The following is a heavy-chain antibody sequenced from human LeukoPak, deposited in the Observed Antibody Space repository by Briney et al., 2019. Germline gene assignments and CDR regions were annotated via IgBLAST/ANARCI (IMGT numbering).Heavy chain of an antibody. CDR2: IKQDGSEK. CDR1: GFTFSGYW. CDR3: ARDKIVGATLFDF. Sequence: GGSLRLSCAASGFTFSGYWMSWVRQAPGKGLEWVANIKQDGSEKYYVDSVKGRFTISRDNAKNSLYLDMNSLRAKDTAVYYCARDKIVGATLFDFWGQGTLVTVSS. V-gene: IGHV3-7*03. J-gene: IGHJ4*02. D-gene: IGHD1-26*01.